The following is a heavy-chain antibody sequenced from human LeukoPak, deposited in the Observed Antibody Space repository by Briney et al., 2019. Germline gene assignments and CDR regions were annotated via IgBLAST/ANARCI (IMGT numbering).Heavy chain of an antibody. CDR3: AKLNIVVVPASENWWFDP. D-gene: IGHD2-2*01. CDR1: GGSISSYY. V-gene: IGHV4-59*08. Sequence: NPSETLSLTCTVSGGSISSYYLSWIRQPPGKGLEWIGYIYYSGSTNYNPSLKSRVTISVDTSKNQFSLKLSSVTAADTAVYYCAKLNIVVVPASENWWFDPWGQGTLVTVSS. CDR2: IYYSGST. J-gene: IGHJ5*02.